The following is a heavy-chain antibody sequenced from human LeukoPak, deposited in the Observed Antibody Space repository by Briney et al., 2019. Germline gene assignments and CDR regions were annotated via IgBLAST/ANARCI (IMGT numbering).Heavy chain of an antibody. J-gene: IGHJ4*02. V-gene: IGHV3-48*04. D-gene: IGHD3-10*01. CDR2: ISSSSPT. CDR3: AREPYGSGSYNFDH. CDR1: GFTFSSYA. Sequence: GGSLRLSCAASGFTFSSYAMSWVRQAPGKGLEWVSYISSSSPTKYADSVKGRFTISRDNAKNSLDLQMNSLRAEDTAVYYCAREPYGSGSYNFDHWGQGTLVTVSS.